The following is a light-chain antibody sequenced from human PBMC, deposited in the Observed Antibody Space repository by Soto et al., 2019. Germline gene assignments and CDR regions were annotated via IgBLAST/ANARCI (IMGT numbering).Light chain of an antibody. CDR1: QSVSSN. CDR2: GAS. CDR3: QQYNIWWT. Sequence: EIVLTQSPATLSVSPGERATLSCRASQSVSSNLAWYQQKPGQAPRLLIYGASTRATGIPVRFSGSGSGTEFTLTISSLHSYDFSVYYCQQYNIWWTFGQGTKVDIK. J-gene: IGKJ1*01. V-gene: IGKV3-15*01.